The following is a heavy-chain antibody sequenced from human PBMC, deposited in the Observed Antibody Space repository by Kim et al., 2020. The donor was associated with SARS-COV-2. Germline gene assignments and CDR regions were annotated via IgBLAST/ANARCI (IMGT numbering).Heavy chain of an antibody. CDR2: ISYDGSNK. CDR1: GFTFSSYA. J-gene: IGHJ4*02. CDR3: AREGGYYGSGSYREFDY. Sequence: GGSLRLSCAASGFTFSSYAMHWVRQAPGKGLEWVAVISYDGSNKYYADSVKGRFTISRDNSKNTLYLQMNSLRAEDTAVYYCAREGGYYGSGSYREFDYWGQGTLVTVSS. D-gene: IGHD3-10*01. V-gene: IGHV3-30-3*01.